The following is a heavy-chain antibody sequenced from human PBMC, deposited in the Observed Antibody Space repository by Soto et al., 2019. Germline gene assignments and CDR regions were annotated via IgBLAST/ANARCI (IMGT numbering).Heavy chain of an antibody. CDR1: GFTFSSFG. Sequence: GGSLRLSCAASGFTFSSFGMNWVRQAPGKGPEWVSSISAGSQYIDYADSVKGRLTISRDNAKNSLYLQMNSVTPDDTAVYYCVRLIGSRWLDSWGQGTLVTVSS. D-gene: IGHD6-13*01. CDR2: ISAGSQYI. V-gene: IGHV3-21*01. CDR3: VRLIGSRWLDS. J-gene: IGHJ5*01.